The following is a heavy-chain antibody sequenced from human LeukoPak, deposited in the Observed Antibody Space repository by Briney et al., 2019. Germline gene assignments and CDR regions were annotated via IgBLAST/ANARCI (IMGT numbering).Heavy chain of an antibody. J-gene: IGHJ4*02. CDR3: ARDIDEGGAISGDY. CDR2: ISAYNGNT. D-gene: IGHD3-16*02. CDR1: GYTFTTYG. Sequence: ASVTVSCTASGYTFTTYGISWVRQAPGQGVERMGWISAYNGNTNYAQKLQGRVTMTTDTSTSTAYMELRSLRSDDTAVYYCARDIDEGGAISGDYWGQGTLVTVSS. V-gene: IGHV1-18*01.